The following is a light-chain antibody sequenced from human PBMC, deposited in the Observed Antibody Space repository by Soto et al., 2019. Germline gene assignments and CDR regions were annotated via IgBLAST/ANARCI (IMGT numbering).Light chain of an antibody. V-gene: IGLV2-14*01. CDR3: SSYTSSSTPLF. Sequence: QSALTQPASVSGSPGQSITISCTGTSSDVGGYNNVSWYQQHPGKAPKLMIYDVSNRPSGVSNRFSGSKSGNTASLTISGLQAEDEADYYCSSYTSSSTPLFFGTGTKLTVL. CDR1: SSDVGGYNN. CDR2: DVS. J-gene: IGLJ1*01.